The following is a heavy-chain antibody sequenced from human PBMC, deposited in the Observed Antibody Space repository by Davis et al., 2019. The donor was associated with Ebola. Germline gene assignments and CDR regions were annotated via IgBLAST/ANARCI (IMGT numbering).Heavy chain of an antibody. CDR1: GGSISSGGYS. Sequence: SETLSLTCAVSGGSISSGGYSWSWIRQPPGKGLEWIGYIYYSGSTYYNPSLKSRVTISVDTSKNQFSLKLSSVTAAVTAVYYCAKGLVTEVSKLYYYYYGMDVWGKGTTVTVSS. V-gene: IGHV4-30-4*07. CDR2: IYYSGST. J-gene: IGHJ6*04. D-gene: IGHD2-21*02. CDR3: AKGLVTEVSKLYYYYYGMDV.